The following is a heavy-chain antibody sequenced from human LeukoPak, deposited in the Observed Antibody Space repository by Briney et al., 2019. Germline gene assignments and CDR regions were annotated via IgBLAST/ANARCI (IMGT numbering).Heavy chain of an antibody. D-gene: IGHD3-22*01. V-gene: IGHV1-2*06. CDR3: ARGVSTSTIYDSSGYYEYYFDY. J-gene: IGHJ4*02. CDR2: INPNSGGT. CDR1: GGTFSSYA. Sequence: ASVKVSCKASGGTFSSYAISWVRQAPGQGLEWMGRINPNSGGTNYAQKFQGRVTMTRDTSISTAYMELSRLRSDDTAVYYCARGVSTSTIYDSSGYYEYYFDYWGQGTLVTVSS.